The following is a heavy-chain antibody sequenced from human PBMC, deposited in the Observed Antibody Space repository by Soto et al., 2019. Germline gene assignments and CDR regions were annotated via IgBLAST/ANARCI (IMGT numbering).Heavy chain of an antibody. Sequence: QVQLVQSGAEVKKPGASVKVSCKASGYTFTSYDINWVRQATGQGLEWMGWMNPNSGNTGYAQKFQGRVTMTRNTSISTAYMELSSLRSEDTAVYYCARPLPGSWSYYSPFDYWGQGTLVTVSS. V-gene: IGHV1-8*01. CDR1: GYTFTSYD. CDR3: ARPLPGSWSYYSPFDY. J-gene: IGHJ4*02. D-gene: IGHD3-10*01. CDR2: MNPNSGNT.